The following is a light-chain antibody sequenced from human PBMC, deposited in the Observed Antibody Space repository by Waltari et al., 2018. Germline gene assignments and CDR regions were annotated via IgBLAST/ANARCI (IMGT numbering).Light chain of an antibody. CDR2: WAS. Sequence: DIVMTQSPDSLAVALGERATIHCKSSQSVLYSSNNENYLAWYQQKPGQPPKLRIYWASTRGSGVPDRFSGSGSGTDFTLTISSLQAEDVAVYYCQQYYNSPYTFGQGTQLEI. CDR1: QSVLYSSNNENY. V-gene: IGKV4-1*01. J-gene: IGKJ2*01. CDR3: QQYYNSPYT.